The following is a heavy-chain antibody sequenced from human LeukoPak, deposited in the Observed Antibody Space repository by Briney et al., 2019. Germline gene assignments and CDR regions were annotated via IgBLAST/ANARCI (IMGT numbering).Heavy chain of an antibody. Sequence: GGSLRLSCAASGFTFSSYAMHWVRQAPGKGLEWVAVISYDGSNKYYADSVKGRFTISRDNSKNTLYLQMNSLRAEDTAVYYCARDALHYYDSSGYYYHRNWFDPWGQGTLVTVSS. CDR3: ARDALHYYDSSGYYYHRNWFDP. CDR2: ISYDGSNK. D-gene: IGHD3-22*01. CDR1: GFTFSSYA. V-gene: IGHV3-30-3*01. J-gene: IGHJ5*02.